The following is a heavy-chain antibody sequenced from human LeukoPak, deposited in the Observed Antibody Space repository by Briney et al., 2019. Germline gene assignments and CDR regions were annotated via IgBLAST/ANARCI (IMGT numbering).Heavy chain of an antibody. CDR3: ARDHHSSVSFDI. CDR2: IYTSGGT. V-gene: IGHV4-4*08. CDR1: GASIRSYH. D-gene: IGHD3-22*01. J-gene: IGHJ3*02. Sequence: SETLSLTCNVSGASIRSYHWSWIRQFPGKGLEWIGDIYTSGGTNYNPSLKSRVTIPLDTSKNQFPLKLTFVTAADTAVYYCARDHHSSVSFDIWGQGTMVTVSS.